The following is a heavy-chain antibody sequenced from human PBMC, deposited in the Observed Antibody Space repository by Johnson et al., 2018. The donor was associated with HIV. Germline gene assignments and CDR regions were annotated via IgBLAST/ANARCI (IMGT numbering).Heavy chain of an antibody. CDR3: ARDDDYSKVRAFDI. V-gene: IGHV3-7*05. J-gene: IGHJ3*02. D-gene: IGHD4-11*01. CDR1: GFTFSDYW. Sequence: VQLVESGGGLVQPGGSLRLSCGASGFTFSDYWMSWVRQAPGKGLEWVASIKYDGSDKYYVDAVKGRLIISRDNVNNSVYLQMNSLRGEDTAVYYCARDDDYSKVRAFDIWGQGTMVIVSP. CDR2: IKYDGSDK.